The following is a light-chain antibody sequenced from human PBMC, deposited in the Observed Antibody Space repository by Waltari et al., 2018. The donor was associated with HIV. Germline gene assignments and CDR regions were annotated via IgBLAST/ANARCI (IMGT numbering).Light chain of an antibody. V-gene: IGLV1-40*01. Sequence: QSVLTQPPSVSGAPGQRVTISCTGSTSNLGADYDVLWYQQIPGTAPNLLISENKSRPAGAAGRSSAAKGAPAASRTITGLQEEEEADYCWQSDDITRGSAVVFGGGTKLTVL. J-gene: IGLJ2*01. CDR3: QSDDITRGSAVV. CDR1: TSNLGADYD. CDR2: ENK.